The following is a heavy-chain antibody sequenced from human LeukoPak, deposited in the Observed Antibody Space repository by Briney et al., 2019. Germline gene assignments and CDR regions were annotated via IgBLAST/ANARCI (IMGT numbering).Heavy chain of an antibody. CDR2: IKPDDSEI. J-gene: IGHJ3*02. CDR1: GFTFTNNW. CDR3: ARGRAIDI. V-gene: IGHV3-7*04. Sequence: GGSLRLSCVASGFTFTNNWMTWVRQVPGKGLEWVANIKPDDSEIYYVASVKGRFTISRDNAKNSVFLQMNSLRIEDTAIYYCARGRAIDIWGRGTMVTVSS.